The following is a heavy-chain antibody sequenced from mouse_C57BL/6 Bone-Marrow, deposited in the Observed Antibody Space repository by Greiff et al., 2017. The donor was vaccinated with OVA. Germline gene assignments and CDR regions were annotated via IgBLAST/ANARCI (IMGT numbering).Heavy chain of an antibody. V-gene: IGHV5-4*03. CDR1: GFTFSSYA. D-gene: IGHD2-5*01. CDR2: ISDGGSYT. CDR3: ARSYYSNSMDY. J-gene: IGHJ4*01. Sequence: EVKLVESGGGLVKPGGSLKLSCAASGFTFSSYAMSWVRQTPEKRLEWVATISDGGSYTYYPDNVKGRFTISGDNAKNNLYLQMSHLKSEDTAMYYCARSYYSNSMDYWGQGTSVTVSS.